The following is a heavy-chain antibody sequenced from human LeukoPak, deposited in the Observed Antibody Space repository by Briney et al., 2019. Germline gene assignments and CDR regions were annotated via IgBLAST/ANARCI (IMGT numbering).Heavy chain of an antibody. J-gene: IGHJ4*02. CDR1: GFTFNNYD. CDR3: ARFDSASGTGFDY. V-gene: IGHV3-21*01. D-gene: IGHD6-13*01. CDR2: FSTSSSYK. Sequence: GGSLRLSCTASGFTFNNYDMNWVRLAPGRGLEWVSSFSTSSSYKYYADSLKGRFTVSRDNAKNSLYLHMNSLRAEDTAVFWCARFDSASGTGFDYWGQGTPVTVSS.